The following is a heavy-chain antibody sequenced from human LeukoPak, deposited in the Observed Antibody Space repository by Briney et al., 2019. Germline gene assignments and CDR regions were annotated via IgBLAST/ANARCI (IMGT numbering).Heavy chain of an antibody. V-gene: IGHV3-48*01. J-gene: IGHJ4*02. CDR2: ISRSSSTI. D-gene: IGHD3-3*01. Sequence: PTGGSLRLSCAASGFTFSSYSMNWVRQAPGKGLEWVSYISRSSSTIYYADSVKGRFTISRDNSKNTLYLQMNSLRAEDTAVYYCAKDPAPYDFPSYYFDYWGQGTLVTVSS. CDR3: AKDPAPYDFPSYYFDY. CDR1: GFTFSSYS.